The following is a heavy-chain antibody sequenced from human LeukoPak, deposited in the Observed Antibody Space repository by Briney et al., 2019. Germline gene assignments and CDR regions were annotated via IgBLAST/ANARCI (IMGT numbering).Heavy chain of an antibody. CDR2: INSDGSST. J-gene: IGHJ4*02. V-gene: IGHV3-74*01. D-gene: IGHD5-18*01. CDR3: AREGSYGQFDY. CDR1: GFTFSNYR. Sequence: GGSLRLSCAASGFTFSNYRMHWVRQAPGKGLVWVSRINSDGSSTSYADSVKGRFTISRDNAKNTLYLQMNSLRAEDTAVYYCAREGSYGQFDYWGQGTPVTVSS.